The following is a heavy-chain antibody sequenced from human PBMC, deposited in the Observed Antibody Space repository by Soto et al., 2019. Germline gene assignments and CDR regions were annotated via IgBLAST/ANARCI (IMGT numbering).Heavy chain of an antibody. J-gene: IGHJ4*02. Sequence: ASVKISCKASGYTFTGYYLHWVRQAPGQDLEWMGWINPNGGTTNSAQKFQGRVTMTRDTSISTAYMELSRLNSDDTAVYYCARTEMTTFPNFAYWGQGTQVTVSS. D-gene: IGHD3-16*01. V-gene: IGHV1-2*02. CDR1: GYTFTGYY. CDR3: ARTEMTTFPNFAY. CDR2: INPNGGTT.